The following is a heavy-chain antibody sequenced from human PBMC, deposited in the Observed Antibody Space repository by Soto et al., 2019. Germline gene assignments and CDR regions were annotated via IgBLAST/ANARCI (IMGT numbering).Heavy chain of an antibody. D-gene: IGHD1-1*01. CDR1: GFTFSSYA. J-gene: IGHJ4*02. CDR2: ISGSGGST. Sequence: GGSLRLSCAASGFTFSSYAMSWVRQAPGKGLEWVSAISGSGGSTYYADSVKGRFTISRDNSKNTLYLQMNSLRAEDTAVYYCAKGYNYGGTRYYFDYWGQGTLVTVSS. V-gene: IGHV3-23*01. CDR3: AKGYNYGGTRYYFDY.